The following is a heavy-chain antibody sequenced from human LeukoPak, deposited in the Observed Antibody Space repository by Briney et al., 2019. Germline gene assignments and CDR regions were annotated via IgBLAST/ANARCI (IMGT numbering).Heavy chain of an antibody. CDR2: IHYSGST. CDR1: GGSITSHF. CDR3: ARLVWLGESPGSWFDS. Sequence: SETLSLTCSVSGGSITSHFWSWIRQPPGKGLEWIGYIHYSGSTNYNPSLKSRVAISPDTSKNQLFLKLNSVTAADTAVYYCARLVWLGESPGSWFDSWGQGTLVTVSS. J-gene: IGHJ5*01. V-gene: IGHV4-59*11. D-gene: IGHD3-10*01.